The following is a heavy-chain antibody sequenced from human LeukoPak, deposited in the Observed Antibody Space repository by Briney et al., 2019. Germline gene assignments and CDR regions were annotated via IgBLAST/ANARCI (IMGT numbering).Heavy chain of an antibody. Sequence: PGGSLRLSCAASGFTFSSYGMHWVRKAPGKGLEWVAVISYDGSNKYYADSVKGRFTISRDNSKNTLYLQMNSLRAEDTAVYYCAKESSSWYPYFQHWGQGTLVTVSS. V-gene: IGHV3-30*18. D-gene: IGHD6-13*01. CDR1: GFTFSSYG. CDR3: AKESSSWYPYFQH. J-gene: IGHJ1*01. CDR2: ISYDGSNK.